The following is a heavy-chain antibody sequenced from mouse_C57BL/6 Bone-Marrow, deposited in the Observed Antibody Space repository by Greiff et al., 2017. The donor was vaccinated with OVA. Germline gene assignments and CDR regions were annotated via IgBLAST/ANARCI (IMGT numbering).Heavy chain of an antibody. Sequence: QVQLQQPGAELVKPGASVKLSCKASGYTFTSYWMHWVKQRPGQGLEWIGMIHPNSGSTNYNEKFKSKATLTVDKSSSTAYMQLSSLTSEDSAVYDCARAPYYYGSSPWFAYWGQGTLVTVSA. D-gene: IGHD1-1*01. CDR2: IHPNSGST. CDR3: ARAPYYYGSSPWFAY. CDR1: GYTFTSYW. V-gene: IGHV1-64*01. J-gene: IGHJ3*01.